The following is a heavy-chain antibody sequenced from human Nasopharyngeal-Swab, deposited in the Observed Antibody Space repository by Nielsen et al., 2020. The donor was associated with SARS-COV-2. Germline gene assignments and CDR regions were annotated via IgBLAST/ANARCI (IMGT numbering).Heavy chain of an antibody. Sequence: GESLKISCAASGFTFSDFYMSWIRQAPGKGLEWLSYINSSGTPIHYADSVKGRFTISRDNAKNSLYLQMNSLTAEDTAVYYCATRARDSSWYQIDYWGQGTLVTVSS. J-gene: IGHJ4*02. V-gene: IGHV3-11*01. D-gene: IGHD6-13*01. CDR1: GFTFSDFY. CDR2: INSSGTPI. CDR3: ATRARDSSWYQIDY.